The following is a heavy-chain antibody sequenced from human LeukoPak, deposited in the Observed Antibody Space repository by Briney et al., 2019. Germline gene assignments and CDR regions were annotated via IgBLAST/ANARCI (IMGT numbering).Heavy chain of an antibody. J-gene: IGHJ4*02. CDR1: GFTVSSNY. D-gene: IGHD6-13*01. Sequence: GGSLRLSCAASGFTVSSNYMSWVRQAPGKGLEWVSVIYSGGSTYYADSVKGRFTISRDNSKNTLFLQMNSLRAEDTAVYYCVRGAYSSSWYFDYWGQGTLVTVSS. V-gene: IGHV3-53*01. CDR2: IYSGGST. CDR3: VRGAYSSSWYFDY.